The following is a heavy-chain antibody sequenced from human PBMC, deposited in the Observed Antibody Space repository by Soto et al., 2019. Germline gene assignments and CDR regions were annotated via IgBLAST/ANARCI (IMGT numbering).Heavy chain of an antibody. Sequence: SETLSLTCTVSGASITGSSYWSWIRQPAGKGLEWIGRFSLSGTTNYNPSLRSRVTMSADVSKNQFSLRLTSVTAADTAVYYCARGLREQLVRWFDPWGQGTLVTVSS. CDR1: GASITGSSY. V-gene: IGHV4-4*07. D-gene: IGHD6-6*01. CDR3: ARGLREQLVRWFDP. J-gene: IGHJ5*02. CDR2: FSLSGTT.